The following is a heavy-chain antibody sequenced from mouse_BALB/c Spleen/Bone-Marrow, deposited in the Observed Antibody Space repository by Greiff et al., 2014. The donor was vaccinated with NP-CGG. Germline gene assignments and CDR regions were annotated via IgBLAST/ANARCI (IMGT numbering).Heavy chain of an antibody. Sequence: QVQLQQPGAELARPGASVKLSCKSSGYTFTTYWMQWVKQRPGQGLEWIGAIYPGEGDTRYTQKFKGKATLTADKSSSTAYIQLSNLTSEDSTVYYCSRETSNWGYYWGQGTTLTVSS. V-gene: IGHV1-87*01. CDR3: SRETSNWGYY. CDR1: GYTFTTYW. D-gene: IGHD6-1*02. CDR2: IYPGEGDT. J-gene: IGHJ2*01.